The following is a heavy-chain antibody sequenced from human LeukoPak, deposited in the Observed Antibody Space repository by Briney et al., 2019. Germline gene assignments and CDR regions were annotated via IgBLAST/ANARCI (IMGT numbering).Heavy chain of an antibody. J-gene: IGHJ4*02. CDR2: IYHSGST. V-gene: IGHV4-38-2*02. CDR1: GGSLSSYF. D-gene: IGHD2/OR15-2a*01. Sequence: KPSETLSLTCTVSGGSLSSYFWSWIRQPPGKGLEWIGSIYHSGSTYYNPSLKSRVTISVDTSKNQFSLKLSSVTAADTAVYCCARGNILYYFDYWGQGTLVTVSS. CDR3: ARGNILYYFDY.